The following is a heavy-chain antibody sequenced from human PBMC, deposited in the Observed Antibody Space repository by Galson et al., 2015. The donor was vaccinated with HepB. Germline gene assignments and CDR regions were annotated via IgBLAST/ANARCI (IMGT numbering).Heavy chain of an antibody. CDR3: ARAQHYYDSSGYHPDY. CDR2: IKQDGNQK. CDR1: GFNFDDYW. Sequence: SLRLSCAASGFNFDDYWMSWVRQAPGKGLEWVANIKQDGNQKYYLDSVKGRFTISRDNSKNLLFLQMNSLRADDTAVYYCARAQHYYDSSGYHPDYWGQGTPVAVSS. V-gene: IGHV3-7*01. D-gene: IGHD3-22*01. J-gene: IGHJ4*02.